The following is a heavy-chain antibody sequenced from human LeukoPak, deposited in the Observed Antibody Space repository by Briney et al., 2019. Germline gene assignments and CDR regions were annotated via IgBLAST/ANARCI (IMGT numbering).Heavy chain of an antibody. D-gene: IGHD2/OR15-2a*01. CDR3: ARAALYYAFDI. CDR2: IYYSGST. Sequence: SETLSLTCTVSGGSISSSSYYWGWIRQPPGKGLEWIGSIYYSGSTYYNPSLKSRVTISVDTSKNQFSLKLSSVTAADTAVYYCARAALYYAFDIWGQGTMVTVSS. J-gene: IGHJ3*02. V-gene: IGHV4-39*07. CDR1: GGSISSSSYY.